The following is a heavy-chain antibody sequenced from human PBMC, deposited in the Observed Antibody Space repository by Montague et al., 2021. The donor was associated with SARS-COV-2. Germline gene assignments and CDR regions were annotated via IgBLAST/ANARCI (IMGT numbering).Heavy chain of an antibody. V-gene: IGHV4-31*03. CDR3: ARATRSIVVLNWFDP. CDR2: IYYSGST. D-gene: IGHD3-22*01. CDR1: GGSISSGGYY. J-gene: IGHJ5*02. Sequence: TLSLTCTVSGGSISSGGYYWSWIRQHPGEGLEWIGYIYYSGSTYYXPSLKSRVTISVDTSKNQFSLKLSSVTAAGTAVYYCARATRSIVVLNWFDPWGQGTLVTVSS.